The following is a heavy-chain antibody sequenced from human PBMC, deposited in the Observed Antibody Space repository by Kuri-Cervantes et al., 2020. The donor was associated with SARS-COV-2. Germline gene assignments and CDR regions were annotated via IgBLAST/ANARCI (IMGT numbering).Heavy chain of an antibody. CDR1: GYTFTSYY. CDR3: ARDRGGSRFLEWVLLDAFDI. V-gene: IGHV1-46*01. CDR2: INPSGGST. Sequence: ASVKVSCKESGYTFTSYYMHWVRQAPGQGLEWMGIINPSGGSTSYAQKFQGRVTMTRDTSTSTVYMELSSLRSEDTAVYYCARDRGGSRFLEWVLLDAFDIWGQGTRVTVSS. D-gene: IGHD3-3*01. J-gene: IGHJ3*02.